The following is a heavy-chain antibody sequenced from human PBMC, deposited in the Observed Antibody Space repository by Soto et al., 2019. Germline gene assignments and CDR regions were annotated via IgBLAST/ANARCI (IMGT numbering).Heavy chain of an antibody. V-gene: IGHV3-30*18. J-gene: IGHJ4*02. CDR1: GFTFSNYG. CDR2: ISYDGSSK. CDR3: VKAIGNYWVLDY. D-gene: IGHD1-26*01. Sequence: GGSLRLSCAASGFTFSNYGMYWVRQAPGKGLEWVAFISYDGSSKFYADPMKGRHTISRDNPKNTLYLQMNSLRAEDTAVYYCVKAIGNYWVLDYWGQGTLVTVSS.